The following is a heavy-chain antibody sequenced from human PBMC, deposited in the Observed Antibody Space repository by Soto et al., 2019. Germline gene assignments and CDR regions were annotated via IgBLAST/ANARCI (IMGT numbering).Heavy chain of an antibody. D-gene: IGHD6-13*01. J-gene: IGHJ5*02. Sequence: GGSLRLSCAVSGFTFSNYAMHWVRQAPGKGLEYVSALSSNGVNTYYADSVKGRFTISRDTSMNTLYLQMSSLRTEDTAVYYCVKGQGSSWYFWFDPWGQGTLV. CDR3: VKGQGSSWYFWFDP. CDR2: LSSNGVNT. CDR1: GFTFSNYA. V-gene: IGHV3-64D*06.